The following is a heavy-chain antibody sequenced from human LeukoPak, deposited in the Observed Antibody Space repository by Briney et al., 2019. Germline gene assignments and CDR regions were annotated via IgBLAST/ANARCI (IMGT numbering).Heavy chain of an antibody. CDR3: AREVVTSSFDY. J-gene: IGHJ4*02. V-gene: IGHV4-59*01. CDR1: GGSISSYC. Sequence: SETLSLTCTVSGGSISSYCWSWIRQPPGKGLEWIGYIYYSGSTNYNPSLKSRVTISVDTSKNQFSLKLSSVTAADTAVYYCAREVVTSSFDYWGQGTLVTVSS. D-gene: IGHD2-21*02. CDR2: IYYSGST.